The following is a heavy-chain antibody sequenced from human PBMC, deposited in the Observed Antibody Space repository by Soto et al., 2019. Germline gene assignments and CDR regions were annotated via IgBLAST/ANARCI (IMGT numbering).Heavy chain of an antibody. V-gene: IGHV4-30-4*01. D-gene: IGHD3-16*02. CDR3: ARDLSDYYGMDV. CDR2: ISHSGTT. CDR1: GGSISSGNYY. J-gene: IGHJ6*02. Sequence: QVQLQESGPGLVKPSQTLSLTCTVSGGSISSGNYYWCWIRQPPGKGLEWIGYISHSGTTYYNPSLKSRLTISVDTSKNQFSLKLSSVTAADTAVYYCARDLSDYYGMDVWGQGTTVTVSS.